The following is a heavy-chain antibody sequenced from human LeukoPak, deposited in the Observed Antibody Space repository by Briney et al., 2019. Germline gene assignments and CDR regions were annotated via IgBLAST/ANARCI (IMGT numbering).Heavy chain of an antibody. CDR3: ARGDIAARPDPLGDAFDI. CDR2: IKQDGSEK. J-gene: IGHJ3*02. D-gene: IGHD6-6*01. CDR1: GFTFSSYW. V-gene: IGHV3-7*01. Sequence: PGGSQRLSCAASGFTFSSYWMSWVRQAPGKGLEWVANIKQDGSEKYYVDSVKGRFTISRDNAKNSLYLQMNSLRAEDTAVYYCARGDIAARPDPLGDAFDIWGQGTMVTVSS.